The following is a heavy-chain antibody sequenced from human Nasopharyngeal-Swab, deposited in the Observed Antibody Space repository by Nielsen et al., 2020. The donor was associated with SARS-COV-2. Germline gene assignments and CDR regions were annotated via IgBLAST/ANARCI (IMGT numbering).Heavy chain of an antibody. CDR3: AKDGGEGGIYCSSTSCSSRTYYYYGVDV. D-gene: IGHD2-2*01. V-gene: IGHV3-9*01. CDR2: ISWNSGSI. Sequence: WIRQPPGKGLEWVSGISWNSGSIGYADSVKGRFTISRDNAKNSLYLQMNSLRAEDTALYYCAKDGGEGGIYCSSTSCSSRTYYYYGVDVWGQGTTVTVSS. J-gene: IGHJ6*02.